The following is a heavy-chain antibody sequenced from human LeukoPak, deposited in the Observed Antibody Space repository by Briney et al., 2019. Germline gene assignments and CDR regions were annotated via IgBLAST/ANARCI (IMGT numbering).Heavy chain of an antibody. CDR3: AKGVGAYDYVWGSYYLGYFDY. CDR2: ISYDGSNK. CDR1: GFTFSSYG. V-gene: IGHV3-30*18. D-gene: IGHD3-16*01. Sequence: GGSLRLSCAASGFTFSSYGMHWVRQAPGKGLEWVAVISYDGSNKYYADSVKGRFTISRDNSKNTLYLQMNSLRAEDTAVYYCAKGVGAYDYVWGSYYLGYFDYWGQGTLVTVSS. J-gene: IGHJ4*02.